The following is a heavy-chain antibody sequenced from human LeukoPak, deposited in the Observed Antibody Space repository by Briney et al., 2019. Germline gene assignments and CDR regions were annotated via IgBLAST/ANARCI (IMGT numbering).Heavy chain of an antibody. V-gene: IGHV4-34*01. CDR3: ARVSVITQYNGSPDYFAS. Sequence: SETLSLTCAVYGGSFSGYYWSWIRHPPGKGLEWIGEINHSGSTNYNPSLKSRVTISVDTSKNQFSLKLSSVTAADTAVYYCARVSVITQYNGSPDYFASWGQGTLLTVSS. J-gene: IGHJ4*02. CDR2: INHSGST. D-gene: IGHD1-26*01. CDR1: GGSFSGYY.